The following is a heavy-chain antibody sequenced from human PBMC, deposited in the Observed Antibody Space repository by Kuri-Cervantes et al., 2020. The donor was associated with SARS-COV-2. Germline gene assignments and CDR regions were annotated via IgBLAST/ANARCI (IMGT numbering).Heavy chain of an antibody. D-gene: IGHD3-3*01. V-gene: IGHV3-48*01. Sequence: GESLKISCAASGFTFSSYSMNWVRQAPGKGLEWVSFISSGSTTKYYADSVMGRFTISRDNSKNTLYLQMNSLRAEDTAVYYCAKYGVQYYDFWSGYYFFDYWGQGTLVTVSS. CDR1: GFTFSSYS. CDR2: ISSGSTTK. CDR3: AKYGVQYYDFWSGYYFFDY. J-gene: IGHJ4*02.